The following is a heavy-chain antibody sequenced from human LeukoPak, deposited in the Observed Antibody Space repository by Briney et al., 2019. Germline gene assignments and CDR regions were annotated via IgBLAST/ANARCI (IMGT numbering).Heavy chain of an antibody. CDR1: GGSISSSSYY. CDR2: IYYSGST. V-gene: IGHV4-39*07. J-gene: IGHJ2*01. CDR3: ARATPGRPYWYFDL. Sequence: SETLSLTCTVSGGSISSSSYYWGWIRQPPGKGLEWIGSIYYSGSTYYNPSLKSRVTISVDTSKNQFSLKLSSVTAADTAVYYCARATPGRPYWYFDLWGRGTLVTVSS.